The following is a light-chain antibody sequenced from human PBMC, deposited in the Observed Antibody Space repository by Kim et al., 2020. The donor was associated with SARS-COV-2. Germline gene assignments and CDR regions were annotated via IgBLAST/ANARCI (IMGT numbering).Light chain of an antibody. CDR1: QSISSY. V-gene: IGKV1-39*01. Sequence: DIQMTQSPSSLSASVGDRVTITCRASQSISSYLNWYQQKPGKAPKLLIYAASSLQSGVPPRFSGSGSGTDFTLTISSLQPEDFVTYYCQQSYSTPYTFGQGTKLEI. CDR2: AAS. J-gene: IGKJ2*01. CDR3: QQSYSTPYT.